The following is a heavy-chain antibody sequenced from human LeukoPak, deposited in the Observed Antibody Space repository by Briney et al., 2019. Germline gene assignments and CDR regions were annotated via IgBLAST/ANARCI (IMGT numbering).Heavy chain of an antibody. CDR1: GFTFSGFE. V-gene: IGHV3-48*03. CDR3: ASQDY. CDR2: ISSSGSAK. J-gene: IGHJ4*02. Sequence: PGGSLRLSCAATGFTFSGFEMNWVRQAPGKGLEWVSYISSSGSAKYYADSVKGRFTISRDNTKRSLYLQMNSLRGEDTAVYYCASQDYWGQGTLVTVSS.